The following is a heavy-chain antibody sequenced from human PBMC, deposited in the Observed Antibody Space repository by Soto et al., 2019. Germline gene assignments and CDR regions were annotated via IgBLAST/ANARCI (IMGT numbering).Heavy chain of an antibody. CDR2: ISYDGSNK. CDR3: ARDPPIFGVVIIYYFDY. D-gene: IGHD3-3*01. V-gene: IGHV3-30-3*01. Sequence: GGSLRLSSAASGFTFSSYAMHWVRQAPGKGLEWVAVISYDGSNKYYADSVKGRFTISRDNSKNTLYLQMNSLRAEDTAVYYCARDPPIFGVVIIYYFDYWGQGTLVTVSS. CDR1: GFTFSSYA. J-gene: IGHJ4*02.